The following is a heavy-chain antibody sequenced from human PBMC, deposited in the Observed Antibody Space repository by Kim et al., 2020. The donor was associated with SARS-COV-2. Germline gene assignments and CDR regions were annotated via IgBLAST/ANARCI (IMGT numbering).Heavy chain of an antibody. CDR2: ISSSSSYI. Sequence: GGSLRLFCAASGFTFSSYSMNWVRQAPGKGLEWVSSISSSSSYIYYADSVKGRFTISRDNAKNSLYLQMNSLRAEDTAVYYCARDQAPRGYSYGYGYWGQGTLVTVSS. J-gene: IGHJ4*02. V-gene: IGHV3-21*01. CDR1: GFTFSSYS. D-gene: IGHD5-18*01. CDR3: ARDQAPRGYSYGYGY.